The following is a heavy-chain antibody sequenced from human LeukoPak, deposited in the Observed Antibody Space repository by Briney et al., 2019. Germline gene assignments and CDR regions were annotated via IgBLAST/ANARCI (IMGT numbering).Heavy chain of an antibody. V-gene: IGHV3-23*01. D-gene: IGHD3-22*01. CDR1: GFTFSSYG. J-gene: IGHJ4*02. CDR3: AKSGSSGYLVDY. CDR2: ISGSGGST. Sequence: GGTLRLSCAASGFTFSSYGMSWVRQAPGKGLEWVSAISGSGGSTYYADSVKGRFTISRDNSKNTLYLQMNSLRAEDTAVYYCAKSGSSGYLVDYWGQGTLVTVSS.